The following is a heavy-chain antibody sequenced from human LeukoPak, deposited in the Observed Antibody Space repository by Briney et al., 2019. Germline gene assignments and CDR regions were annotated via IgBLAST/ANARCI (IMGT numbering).Heavy chain of an antibody. D-gene: IGHD3-9*01. CDR2: ITGSGGIT. J-gene: IGHJ4*02. V-gene: IGHV3-23*01. Sequence: GGSLRLSCVASGFTFSNYAMSWVRQAPGKGLEWVSAITGSGGITYYADSVKGRFTISRDNSKNTLYLQMNSLKAEDTAVYYCAKWGDYDVLTGYYDPDYWGQGTLVTVSS. CDR1: GFTFSNYA. CDR3: AKWGDYDVLTGYYDPDY.